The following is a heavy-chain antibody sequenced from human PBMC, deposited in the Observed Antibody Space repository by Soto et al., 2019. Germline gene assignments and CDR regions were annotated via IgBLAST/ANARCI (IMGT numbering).Heavy chain of an antibody. Sequence: SETLSLTCSVSGYSINRGYYWGWIRQAPGKGLEWIGSIYHRGATYYTPSFKTRATISLDTSKNQFTLRLTSVTAADTAVYFCARYEYDSGGHDDEPWGQGTLVT. CDR3: ARYEYDSGGHDDEP. CDR1: GYSINRGYY. D-gene: IGHD3-22*01. V-gene: IGHV4-38-2*02. J-gene: IGHJ5*02. CDR2: IYHRGAT.